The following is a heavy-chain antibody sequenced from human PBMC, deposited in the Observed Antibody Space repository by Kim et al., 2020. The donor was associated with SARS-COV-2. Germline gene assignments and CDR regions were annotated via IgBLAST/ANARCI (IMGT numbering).Heavy chain of an antibody. Sequence: GGSLRLSCAASGFTFSSYGMHWVRQAPGKGLEWVAVISYDGSNKYYADSVKGRFTISRDNSKNTLYLQMNSLRAEDTAVYYCAKDQLRRLRYGCYFDYWGQGTLVTVSS. CDR2: ISYDGSNK. J-gene: IGHJ4*02. CDR3: AKDQLRRLRYGCYFDY. V-gene: IGHV3-30*18. CDR1: GFTFSSYG. D-gene: IGHD4-17*01.